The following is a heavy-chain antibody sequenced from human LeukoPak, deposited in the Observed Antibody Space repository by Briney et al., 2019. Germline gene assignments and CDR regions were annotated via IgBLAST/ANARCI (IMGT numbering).Heavy chain of an antibody. Sequence: SETLSLTCAVSGGSISSSNWWSWVRQPPGKGLEWIGEIYHSGSTNYNPSLKSRVTISVDKSKKHFSLKLTSVTAADTAVYYCARVLPGRGVGYFDSWGQGNLVTVSS. D-gene: IGHD3-10*01. V-gene: IGHV4-4*02. CDR3: ARVLPGRGVGYFDS. CDR1: GGSISSSNW. J-gene: IGHJ4*02. CDR2: IYHSGST.